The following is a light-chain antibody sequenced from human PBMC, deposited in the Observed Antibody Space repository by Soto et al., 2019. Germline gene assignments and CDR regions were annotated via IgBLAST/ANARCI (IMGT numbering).Light chain of an antibody. CDR3: AAWDDSLSGVV. V-gene: IGLV1-47*01. CDR1: TSTIGSNY. Sequence: QSVLTQPPSASGTPGQRVTISCSGSTSTIGSNYVYWYQQLPGTAPKLLIYRNNQRPSGVPDRFSGSKSGTSASLAISGLRSEDDADYYSAAWDDSLSGVVFGGGTKVTVL. J-gene: IGLJ2*01. CDR2: RNN.